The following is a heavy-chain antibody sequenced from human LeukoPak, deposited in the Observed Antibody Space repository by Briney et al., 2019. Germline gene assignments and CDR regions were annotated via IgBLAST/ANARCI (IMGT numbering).Heavy chain of an antibody. Sequence: SETLSLTCTVSGASINSYYWSWIRQPPGKGLEWVACISHSGNTNYNPSLKTRVTISADTSKSQISLKLTSVTAADTATYYCARHYSTDPFDYWGQGTPITVSS. V-gene: IGHV4-59*08. CDR2: ISHSGNT. CDR3: ARHYSTDPFDY. J-gene: IGHJ4*02. CDR1: GASINSYY. D-gene: IGHD4-11*01.